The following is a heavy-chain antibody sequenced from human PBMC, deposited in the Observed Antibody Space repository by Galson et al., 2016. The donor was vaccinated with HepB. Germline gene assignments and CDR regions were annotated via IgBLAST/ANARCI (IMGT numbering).Heavy chain of an antibody. D-gene: IGHD2-15*01. V-gene: IGHV3-23*05. J-gene: IGHJ6*04. Sequence: TYYADSVRGRFTISRDNSKNTLYLQMTNMDTVDTATYYCARIEGPGSYWGKGTTVTVSS. CDR3: ARIEGPGSY. CDR2: T.